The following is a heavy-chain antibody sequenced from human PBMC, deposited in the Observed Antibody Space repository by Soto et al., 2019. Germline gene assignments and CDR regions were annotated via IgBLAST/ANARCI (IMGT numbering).Heavy chain of an antibody. D-gene: IGHD6-6*01. CDR2: INPNSGGT. CDR1: GYTFTGYY. J-gene: IGHJ4*02. V-gene: IGHV1-2*04. Sequence: ASVKVSCKASGYTFTGYYMHWVRQAPGQGLEWMGWINPNSGGTNYAQKFQGWVTMTRDTSISTAYMELSRLRSDDTAVYYCAREVGSSGFRIYFDYWGQGTLVTVSS. CDR3: AREVGSSGFRIYFDY.